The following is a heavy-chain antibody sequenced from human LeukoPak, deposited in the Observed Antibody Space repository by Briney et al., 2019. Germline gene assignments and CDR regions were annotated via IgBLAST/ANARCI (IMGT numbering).Heavy chain of an antibody. CDR2: MSNNGRTI. J-gene: IGHJ4*02. CDR1: GFTFSTYE. V-gene: IGHV3-48*03. CDR3: ARVTEYYIDY. Sequence: PGGSLRLSCAASGFTFSTYEMNWVRQAPGKGLEWLSYMSNNGRTIYYADSVKGRFTISRDNAKNSLYLQMNSLRAEDTAVYYCARVTEYYIDYWGQGTQVTASS.